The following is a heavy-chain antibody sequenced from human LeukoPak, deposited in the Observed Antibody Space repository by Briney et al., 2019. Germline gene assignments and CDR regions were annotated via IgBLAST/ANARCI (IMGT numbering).Heavy chain of an antibody. CDR2: IYHSGST. D-gene: IGHD3-9*01. CDR3: ARVNKFDWPYYFDY. CDR1: GGSISSGGYS. J-gene: IGHJ4*02. V-gene: IGHV4-30-2*01. Sequence: SETLFLTCAVSGGSISSGGYSWSWIRQPPRKGLAWIGYIYHSGSTYYNPSLKSRVTISVDRSKNQFSLKLSSVTAADTAVYYCARVNKFDWPYYFDYWGQGTLVTVSS.